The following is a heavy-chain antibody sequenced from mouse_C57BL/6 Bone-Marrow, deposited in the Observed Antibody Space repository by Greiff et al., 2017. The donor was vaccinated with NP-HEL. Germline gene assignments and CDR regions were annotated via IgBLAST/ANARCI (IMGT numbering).Heavy chain of an antibody. CDR1: GYTFTSYW. V-gene: IGHV1-55*01. Sequence: VQLQESGAELVKPGASVKMSCKASGYTFTSYWITWVKQRPGQGLEWIGDIYPGSGSTNYNEKFKSKATLTVDTSSSTAYMQLSSLTSEDSAVYYCARSTITRMDYWGQGTSVTVSS. CDR2: IYPGSGST. CDR3: ARSTITRMDY. J-gene: IGHJ4*01. D-gene: IGHD1-1*01.